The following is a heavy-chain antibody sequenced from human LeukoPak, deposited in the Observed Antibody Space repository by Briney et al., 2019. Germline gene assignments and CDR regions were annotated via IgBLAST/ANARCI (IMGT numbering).Heavy chain of an antibody. CDR3: ARQSYCSSTSCYAGDY. Sequence: SVKVSCKASGYTFTSYYMHWVRQAPGQGLEWMGGIIPIFGTANYAQKFQGRVTITADESTSTAYMELSSLRSEDTAVYYCARQSYCSSTSCYAGDYWGQGTLVTVSS. J-gene: IGHJ4*02. CDR2: IIPIFGTA. D-gene: IGHD2-2*01. CDR1: GYTFTSYY. V-gene: IGHV1-69*13.